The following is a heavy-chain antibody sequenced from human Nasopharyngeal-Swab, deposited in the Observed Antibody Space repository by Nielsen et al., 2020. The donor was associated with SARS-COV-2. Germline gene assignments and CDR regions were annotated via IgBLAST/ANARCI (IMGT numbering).Heavy chain of an antibody. CDR1: GFTSSSYS. V-gene: IGHV3-23*01. CDR3: AKGTGATYRAIDY. J-gene: IGHJ4*02. CDR2: ITGNGDTT. Sequence: GGSLRLSCAASGFTSSSYSMSWLRQAPGKGLEWVSTITGNGDTTYYADSVKGRFTISRDNSENTVYLQMNSLRAEDTAVYYCAKGTGATYRAIDYWGQGTLVTASS. D-gene: IGHD1-26*01.